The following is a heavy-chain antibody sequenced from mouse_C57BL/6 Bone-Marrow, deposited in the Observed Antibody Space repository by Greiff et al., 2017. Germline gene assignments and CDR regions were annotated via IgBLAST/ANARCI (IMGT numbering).Heavy chain of an antibody. V-gene: IGHV1-69*01. CDR2: IDPSDSYT. J-gene: IGHJ3*01. CDR3: AGYGNYRAWFAY. D-gene: IGHD2-1*01. CDR1: GYTFTSYW. Sequence: QVQLQQPGAELVMPGASVKLSCKASGYTFTSYWMHWVKPRPGQGLEWIGEIDPSDSYTNYHQKFKGKATLTADKSSSTAYMELRSLTSEGSAVYFCAGYGNYRAWFAYWGQGTLVTVSA.